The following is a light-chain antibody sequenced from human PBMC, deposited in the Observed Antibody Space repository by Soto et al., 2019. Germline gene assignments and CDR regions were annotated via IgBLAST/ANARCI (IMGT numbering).Light chain of an antibody. CDR1: QGISSY. V-gene: IGKV1-8*01. Sequence: AIRMTQSPSSFSASTGDRVTITCRASQGISSYLAWYQQKPGKAPKLLIYAASTLQSGVPSRFSGSGYGTDFNLTISCLQSEDFATYYCQQYYRYPRTFGQGTKVEIK. CDR2: AAS. CDR3: QQYYRYPRT. J-gene: IGKJ1*01.